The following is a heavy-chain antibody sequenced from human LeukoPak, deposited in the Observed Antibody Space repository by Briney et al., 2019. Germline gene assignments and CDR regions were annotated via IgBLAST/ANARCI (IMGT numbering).Heavy chain of an antibody. CDR1: GGSMTNYY. V-gene: IGHV4-4*09. CDR3: ARGLRYYYYYMDV. Sequence: SETLSLTCTVSGGSMTNYYWNWIPQPPGKGLEWIGYISASGTTNYNPSLMSRVTISLDTSKNQFSLKLSSVTAADTAVYYCARGLRYYYYYMDVWGKGTTVTVSS. CDR2: ISASGTT. J-gene: IGHJ6*03.